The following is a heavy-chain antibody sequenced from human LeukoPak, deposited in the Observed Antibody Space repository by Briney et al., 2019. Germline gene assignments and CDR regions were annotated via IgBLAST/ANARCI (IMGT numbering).Heavy chain of an antibody. V-gene: IGHV4-61*02. J-gene: IGHJ6*03. CDR3: ASSSSYSSSWGYYYYYYYMDV. CDR2: IYTSGST. D-gene: IGHD6-13*01. Sequence: SQTLSLTCTVSGGSISSGSYYWSWIRQPAGKGLEWIGRIYTSGSTNYNPPLKSRVTISVDTSKNQFSLKLSSVTAADTAVYYCASSSSYSSSWGYYYYYYYMDVWGKGTTVTVSS. CDR1: GGSISSGSYY.